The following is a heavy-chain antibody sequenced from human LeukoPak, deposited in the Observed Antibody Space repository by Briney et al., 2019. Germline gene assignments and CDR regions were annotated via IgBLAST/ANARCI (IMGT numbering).Heavy chain of an antibody. CDR1: GFTFSSYS. V-gene: IGHV3-21*01. D-gene: IGHD2-15*01. J-gene: IGHJ4*02. CDR3: ARDAEVVPTSSRPAKVFN. Sequence: PGGSLRLSCAASGFTFSSYSMNWVRQAPGKGLEWVSSISSSSSYIYYADSVKGRFTISRDNAKNSLYLQMNSLRAEDTAVYYCARDAEVVPTSSRPAKVFNWGQGTLVTVSS. CDR2: ISSSSSYI.